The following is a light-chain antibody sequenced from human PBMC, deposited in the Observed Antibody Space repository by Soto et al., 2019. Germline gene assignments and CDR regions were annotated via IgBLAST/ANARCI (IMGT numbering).Light chain of an antibody. Sequence: EVVLTQSPDTLSVSPVERAPLXLTPSQSVDRSYLAWYQQKPGQAPRLLVYGASGRAAGIPDRFSGSGSGTDFTLTISRLEPEDFAVYYCHQYGTSPNTFGQGTKVDIK. V-gene: IGKV3-20*01. CDR2: GAS. CDR3: HQYGTSPNT. J-gene: IGKJ2*01. CDR1: QSVDRSY.